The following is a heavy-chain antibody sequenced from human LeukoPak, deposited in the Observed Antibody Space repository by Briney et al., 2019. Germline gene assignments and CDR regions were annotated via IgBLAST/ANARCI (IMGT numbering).Heavy chain of an antibody. D-gene: IGHD1-7*01. CDR2: INPNSGGT. J-gene: IGHJ4*02. CDR1: VYTFTRYY. CDR3: ARAPGGWNYVLDY. Sequence: ASVKVSCKASVYTFTRYYMHWVRQAPGQGLEWMGWINPNSGGTNYAQKFQGRVTMTRDTSISTAYMELSRLRSDDTAVYYCARAPGGWNYVLDYWGQGTLVTVSS. V-gene: IGHV1-2*02.